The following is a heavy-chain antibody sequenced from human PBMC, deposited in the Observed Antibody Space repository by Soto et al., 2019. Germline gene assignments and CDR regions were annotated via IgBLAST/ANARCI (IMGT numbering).Heavy chain of an antibody. V-gene: IGHV5-51*01. CDR2: IYPGDSDT. CDR3: ASPSNSRIAVAGNEGAFDI. Sequence: GESLKISCKGSGYSFTSYWIGWVRQMPGKGLEWMGIIYPGDSDTRYSPSFQGQVTISADKSISTAYLQWSSLKASDTAMYYCASPSNSRIAVAGNEGAFDIWGQGTMVTVSS. D-gene: IGHD6-19*01. CDR1: GYSFTSYW. J-gene: IGHJ3*02.